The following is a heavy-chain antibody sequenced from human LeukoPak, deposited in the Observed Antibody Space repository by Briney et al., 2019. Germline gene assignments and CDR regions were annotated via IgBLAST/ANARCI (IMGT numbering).Heavy chain of an antibody. D-gene: IGHD4-17*01. Sequence: GGSLRLSCAASGFTFDDYGMSWVRQAPGKGLEWVSSISSSSSYIYYADSVKGRFTISRDNAKNSLYLQMNSLRAEDTAVYYCARDSTTVTTWTLDYWGQGTLVTVSS. CDR1: GFTFDDYG. CDR3: ARDSTTVTTWTLDY. J-gene: IGHJ4*02. CDR2: ISSSSSYI. V-gene: IGHV3-21*01.